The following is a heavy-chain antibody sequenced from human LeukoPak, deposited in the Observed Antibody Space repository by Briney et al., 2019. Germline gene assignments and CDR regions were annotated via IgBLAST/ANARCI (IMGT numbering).Heavy chain of an antibody. D-gene: IGHD3-3*01. J-gene: IGHJ4*02. Sequence: SETLSLTCTVSGGSISSYYWSWIRQPAGKRLEWIGRIYTSGSTNYNPSLKSRVTMSVDTSKNQFSLKLSSVTAADTAVYYCARELFFGVVSPYYFDYWGQGTLVTVSS. CDR1: GGSISSYY. V-gene: IGHV4-4*07. CDR2: IYTSGST. CDR3: ARELFFGVVSPYYFDY.